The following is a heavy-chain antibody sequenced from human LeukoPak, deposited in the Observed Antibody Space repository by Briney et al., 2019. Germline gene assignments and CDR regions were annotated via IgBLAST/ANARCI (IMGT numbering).Heavy chain of an antibody. Sequence: PGGSLRLSCVASGFIFRNYAMSWVRQAPGEGLEWVSAISGSGGSTYYADSVKGRFTISRDNSKNTLYLQMNSLRAEDTAVYYCAKDRSNYYGSGSYDYWGQGTLVTVSS. CDR3: AKDRSNYYGSGSYDY. CDR1: GFIFRNYA. J-gene: IGHJ4*02. V-gene: IGHV3-23*01. D-gene: IGHD3-10*01. CDR2: ISGSGGST.